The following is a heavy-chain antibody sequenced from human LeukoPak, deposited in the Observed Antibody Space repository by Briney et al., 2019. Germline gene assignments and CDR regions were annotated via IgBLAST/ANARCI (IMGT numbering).Heavy chain of an antibody. CDR3: ARPVEQLALYAFDI. CDR2: IYPGDSDT. V-gene: IGHV5-51*01. J-gene: IGHJ3*02. CDR1: GSSFTSYW. D-gene: IGHD6-6*01. Sequence: GGSLQISCQGSGSSFTSYWMGGVRQVPGKGGEGMGIIYPGDSDTRNSPSFQGQVTISADKSISTAYLQWSSLKASDTAMYYCARPVEQLALYAFDIWGQGTMVTVSS.